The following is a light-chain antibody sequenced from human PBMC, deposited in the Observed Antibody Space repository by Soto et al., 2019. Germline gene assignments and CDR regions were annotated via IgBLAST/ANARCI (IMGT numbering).Light chain of an antibody. CDR2: VNSDGSH. V-gene: IGLV4-69*01. Sequence: QLVLTQSLSASASLGASVKLTCTLSSGHSNYAIAWHQQQPEKGPRYLMKVNSDGSHRKGDGIPDRFSGSSSGAQRYLTISSLQSEDEADYYCQTWGTGIRVFGTGTKVTVL. CDR1: SGHSNYA. J-gene: IGLJ1*01. CDR3: QTWGTGIRV.